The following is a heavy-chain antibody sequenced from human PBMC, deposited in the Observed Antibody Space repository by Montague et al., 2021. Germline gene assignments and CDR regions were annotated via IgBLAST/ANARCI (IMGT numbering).Heavy chain of an antibody. CDR3: ARDRESNTWSTLIDY. CDR2: IDPNYGGT. V-gene: IGHV1-2*02. Sequence: SVKVSCKASGYTFTGYNVHWVRQAPGQGLEWMGWIDPNYGGTNYAQKFQGRVTMTSDTSISTAYMEVRRLRSDDTAVYYCARDRESNTWSTLIDYWGRGTLVIVSS. CDR1: GYTFTGYN. J-gene: IGHJ4*02.